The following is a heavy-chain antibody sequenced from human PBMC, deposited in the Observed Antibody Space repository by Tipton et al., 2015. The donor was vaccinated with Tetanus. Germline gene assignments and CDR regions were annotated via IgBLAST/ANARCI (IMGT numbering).Heavy chain of an antibody. D-gene: IGHD2/OR15-2a*01. V-gene: IGHV3-64D*08. CDR2: IGHTGHSA. Sequence: SLRLSCSASGFSLISYSMHWVRQAPGKGLEYVSAIGHTGHSAYYADSVKGRFTISRDNSKNTLYLQMSSLRPEDTAVYYCVNDIHSFSSYWGQGTLVTVSS. CDR3: VNDIHSFSSY. CDR1: GFSLISYS. J-gene: IGHJ4*02.